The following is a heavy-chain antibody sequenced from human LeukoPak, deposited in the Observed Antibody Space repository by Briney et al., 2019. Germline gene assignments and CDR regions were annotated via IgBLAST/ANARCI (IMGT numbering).Heavy chain of an antibody. CDR2: INHSGST. D-gene: IGHD2-2*01. CDR3: ARGRLEYVYYYYYVDV. J-gene: IGHJ6*03. V-gene: IGHV4-34*01. Sequence: SETLSLTCAVYGGSFSGYYWSWIRQPPGKGLEWIGEINHSGSTNYNPSLKSRVTISVDTSKNQFSLKLSSVTAADTAVYYCARGRLEYVYYYYYVDVWGKGTTVTVSS. CDR1: GGSFSGYY.